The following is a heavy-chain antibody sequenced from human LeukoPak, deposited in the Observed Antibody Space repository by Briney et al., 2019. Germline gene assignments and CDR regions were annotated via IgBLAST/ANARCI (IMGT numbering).Heavy chain of an antibody. D-gene: IGHD3-10*01. CDR3: AKDAHLWFGELLSGFDP. Sequence: PGGSLRLSCEASGISVNVSYLSWVRQAPGRGLEWVSAISGSGGSTYYADSVKGRFTISRDNSKNTLYLQMNSLRAEDTAVYYCAKDAHLWFGELLSGFDPWGQGTLVTVSS. CDR2: ISGSGGST. CDR1: GISVNVSY. J-gene: IGHJ5*02. V-gene: IGHV3-23*01.